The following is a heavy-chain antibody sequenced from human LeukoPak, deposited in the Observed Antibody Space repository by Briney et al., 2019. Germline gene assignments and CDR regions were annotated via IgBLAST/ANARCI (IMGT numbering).Heavy chain of an antibody. CDR2: ISYDGSNK. J-gene: IGHJ4*02. CDR1: GFTFSSYA. Sequence: GRSLRLSGAASGFTFSSYAMHWVRQAPGKGLEWVAVISYDGSNKYYADSVKGRFTISRDNSKNTLYLQMNSLRAEDTAVYYCARDLSDYEYDYWGQGTLVTVSS. V-gene: IGHV3-30*04. CDR3: ARDLSDYEYDY. D-gene: IGHD5-12*01.